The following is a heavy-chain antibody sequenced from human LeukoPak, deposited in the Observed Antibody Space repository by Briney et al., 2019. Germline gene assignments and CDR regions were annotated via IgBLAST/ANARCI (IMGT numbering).Heavy chain of an antibody. CDR1: GYTFTSYG. CDR3: ARVGGIVGAPDAFDI. D-gene: IGHD1-26*01. J-gene: IGHJ3*02. CDR2: INPNSGGT. Sequence: ASVKVSCKASGYTFTSYGISWVRQAPGQGLEWMGWINPNSGGTNYAQKFQGRVTMTRDTSISTAYMELSRLRSDDTAVYYCARVGGIVGAPDAFDIWGQGTMVTVSS. V-gene: IGHV1-2*02.